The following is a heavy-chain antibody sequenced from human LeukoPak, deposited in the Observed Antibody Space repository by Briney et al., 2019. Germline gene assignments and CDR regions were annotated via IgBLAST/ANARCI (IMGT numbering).Heavy chain of an antibody. CDR1: GGSFSGYY. CDR2: INHSGST. J-gene: IGHJ4*02. V-gene: IGHV4-34*01. D-gene: IGHD3-22*01. CDR3: ARRIYYDSIDY. Sequence: PSETLSLTCAVYGGSFSGYYWSWIRQPPGKGLEWIGEINHSGSTNYNPSLKSRVTISVDTSKNQFSLKVSSVTAADTAVYYCARRIYYDSIDYWGQGTLVTVSS.